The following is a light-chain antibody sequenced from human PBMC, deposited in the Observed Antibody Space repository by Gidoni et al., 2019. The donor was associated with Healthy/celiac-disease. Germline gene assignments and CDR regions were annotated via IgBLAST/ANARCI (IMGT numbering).Light chain of an antibody. J-gene: IGKJ1*01. CDR3: QQYNNWPPWT. V-gene: IGKV3-15*01. Sequence: DIVMTQSPATLSVSPGERATLSCRASQSVSSNLAWYQQKPGQAPRLLIYGASTRATGIPARFIGSGSGTEFTLTISSLQSEDFAVYYCQQYNNWPPWTFGQGTKVEIK. CDR2: GAS. CDR1: QSVSSN.